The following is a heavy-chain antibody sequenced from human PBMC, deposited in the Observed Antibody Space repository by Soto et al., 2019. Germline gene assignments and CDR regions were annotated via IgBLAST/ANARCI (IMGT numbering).Heavy chain of an antibody. V-gene: IGHV3-9*01. J-gene: IGHJ4*02. CDR3: AKAEYSGYGLNFDY. CDR1: GLTFDDYA. Sequence: GGSLRLSCAASGLTFDDYAMHWVRQAPGKGLEWVSGISWNSGSIGYADSVKGRFTISRDNAKNSLYLQMNSLRAEDTALYYCAKAEYSGYGLNFDYWGQGTLVTVSS. D-gene: IGHD5-12*01. CDR2: ISWNSGSI.